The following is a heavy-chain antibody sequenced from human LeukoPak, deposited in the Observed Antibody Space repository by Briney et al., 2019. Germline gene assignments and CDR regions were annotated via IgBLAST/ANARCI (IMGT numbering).Heavy chain of an antibody. CDR3: AREWELLPYNWFDP. CDR1: GGSFSGYY. Sequence: SETLSLTCAVYGGSFSGYYWSWIRQPPGKGLEWIGEINHSGGTNYNPSLKSRVTISVDTSKNQFSLKLSSVTAADTAVYYCAREWELLPYNWFDPWGQGTLVTVSS. J-gene: IGHJ5*02. D-gene: IGHD1-26*01. V-gene: IGHV4-34*01. CDR2: INHSGGT.